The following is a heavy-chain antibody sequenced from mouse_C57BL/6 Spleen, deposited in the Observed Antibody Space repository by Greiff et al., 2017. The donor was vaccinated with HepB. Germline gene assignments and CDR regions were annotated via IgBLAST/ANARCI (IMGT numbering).Heavy chain of an antibody. CDR1: GFTFSSYG. Sequence: VQLKQSGGDLVKPGGSLKLSCAASGFTFSSYGMSWVRQTPDKRLEWVATISSGGSYTYYPDSVKGRFTISRDNAKNTLYLQMSSLKSEDTAMYYCARHVGNYFDYWGQGTTLTVSS. D-gene: IGHD1-1*02. CDR2: ISSGGSYT. V-gene: IGHV5-6*01. CDR3: ARHVGNYFDY. J-gene: IGHJ2*01.